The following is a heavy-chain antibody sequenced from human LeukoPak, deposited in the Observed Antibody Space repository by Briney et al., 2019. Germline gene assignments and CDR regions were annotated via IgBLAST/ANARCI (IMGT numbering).Heavy chain of an antibody. CDR2: ISGSGGST. CDR1: GFTFSSYA. CDR3: ARPRYGSGYLFDY. J-gene: IGHJ4*02. Sequence: GGSLRLSCAASGFTFSSYAMSWVRQAPGKGLEWVSAISGSGGSTYYADSVKGRFTISRDNSKNTLYLQMNSLRAEGTAVYYCARPRYGSGYLFDYWGQGTLVTVSS. V-gene: IGHV3-23*01. D-gene: IGHD6-19*01.